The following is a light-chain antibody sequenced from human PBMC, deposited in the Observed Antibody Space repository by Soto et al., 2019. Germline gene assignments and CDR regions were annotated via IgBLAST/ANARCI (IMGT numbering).Light chain of an antibody. Sequence: DIQMTQSPSTLSASVGDRVTITCRASQSISSWLAWYQLKPGTAPKLLIYKASTLQSGVPSRFSGSGSGTELTLTISSLQPDDLATYYCQQYSDNWTFGQGTKVDIK. J-gene: IGKJ1*01. CDR2: KAS. CDR3: QQYSDNWT. V-gene: IGKV1-5*03. CDR1: QSISSW.